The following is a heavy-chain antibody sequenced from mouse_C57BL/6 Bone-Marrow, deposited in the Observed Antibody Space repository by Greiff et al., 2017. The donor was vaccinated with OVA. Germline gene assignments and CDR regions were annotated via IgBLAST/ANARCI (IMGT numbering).Heavy chain of an antibody. CDR1: GFTFSDYG. CDR3: ARSRGAY. J-gene: IGHJ3*01. V-gene: IGHV5-17*01. Sequence: EVHLVESGGGLVKPGGSLKLSCAASGFTFSDYGMHWVRQAPEKGLEWVAYISSGSSTIYYADTVKGRFTISRDNAKNTLFLQMTSLRSEDTAMYYCARSRGAYWGQGTLVTVSA. CDR2: ISSGSSTI. D-gene: IGHD1-1*01.